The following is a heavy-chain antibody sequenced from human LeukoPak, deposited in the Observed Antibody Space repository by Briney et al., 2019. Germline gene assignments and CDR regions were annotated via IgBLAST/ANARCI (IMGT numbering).Heavy chain of an antibody. D-gene: IGHD1-26*01. CDR3: IKDMGFDLLKDAFDL. CDR1: GFSLDDYA. V-gene: IGHV3-9*01. J-gene: IGHJ3*01. Sequence: GGSLRLSCAASGFSLDDYAMHWVRQAPGQGLEWVSSISWDGRNMAYADSVKGRFTISRDNAQNSLYLQMYSLNIEDTAFYYCIKDMGFDLLKDAFDLWGQGMLVTVSS. CDR2: ISWDGRNM.